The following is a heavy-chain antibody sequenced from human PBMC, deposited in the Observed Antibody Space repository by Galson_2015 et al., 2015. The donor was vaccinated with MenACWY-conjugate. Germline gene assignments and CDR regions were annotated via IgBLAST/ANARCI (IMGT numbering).Heavy chain of an antibody. J-gene: IGHJ4*02. CDR2: IIPVLHIA. CDR1: GDTFNSYA. V-gene: IGHV1-69*04. D-gene: IGHD3-9*01. CDR3: ARGRDYDLLTGYYTNNFYFDY. Sequence: SVKVSCKASGDTFNSYALSWVRQAPGQGLEWMGRIIPVLHIANYAQKFQGRVTITADKSTSTVYMELYYLRSEDTAVYYCARGRDYDLLTGYYTNNFYFDYWGQGTLVTVSS.